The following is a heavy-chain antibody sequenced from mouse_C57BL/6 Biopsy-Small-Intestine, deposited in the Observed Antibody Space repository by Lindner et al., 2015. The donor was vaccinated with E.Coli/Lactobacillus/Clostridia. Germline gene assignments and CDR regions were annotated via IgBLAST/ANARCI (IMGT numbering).Heavy chain of an antibody. V-gene: IGHV5-6*01. D-gene: IGHD1-1*02. J-gene: IGHJ4*01. Sequence: VQLQESGGDLVKPGGSLKLSCAASGFTFSSYGMSWVRQTPDKRLEWVATISSDDSYTYYPDSVKGRFTISRDNAKNTLYLQMSSLKSEDTAMYFCARREYMGALDYWGQGTSVTVSS. CDR1: GFTFSSYG. CDR3: ARREYMGALDY. CDR2: ISSDDSYT.